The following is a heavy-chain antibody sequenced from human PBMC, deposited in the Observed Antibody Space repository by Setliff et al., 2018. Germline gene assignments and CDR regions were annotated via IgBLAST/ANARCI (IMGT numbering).Heavy chain of an antibody. D-gene: IGHD3-22*01. CDR3: ARDVFPYHYEGAFDI. CDR2: INPSSGRT. J-gene: IGHJ3*02. V-gene: IGHV1-46*01. Sequence: ASVKVSCKASGYTFTSHYMHWVRQAPGLGLEWMGTINPSSGRTSYAHKFQGRVTMTRDTSTSTVYMDMSSLRSEDTAVYYCARDVFPYHYEGAFDIWGQGTMVTVS. CDR1: GYTFTSHY.